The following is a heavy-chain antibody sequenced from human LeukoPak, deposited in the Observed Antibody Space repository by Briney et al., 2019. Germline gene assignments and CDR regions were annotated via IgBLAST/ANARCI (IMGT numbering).Heavy chain of an antibody. Sequence: GGSLRLSCAASGFTFSSYSMNWVRQAPGKGLEWVSSISSSSSYIYYADSVKGRFTISRDNAKNSLYLQMNSLRAADTAVYYCARESSAMNYYYYYGMDVWGQGTTVTVSS. V-gene: IGHV3-21*01. D-gene: IGHD2-2*01. CDR1: GFTFSSYS. J-gene: IGHJ6*02. CDR3: ARESSAMNYYYYYGMDV. CDR2: ISSSSSYI.